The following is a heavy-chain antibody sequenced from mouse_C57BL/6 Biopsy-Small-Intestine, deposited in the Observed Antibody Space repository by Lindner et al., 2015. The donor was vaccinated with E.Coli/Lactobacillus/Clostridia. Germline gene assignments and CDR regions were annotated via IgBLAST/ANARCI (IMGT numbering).Heavy chain of an antibody. CDR1: GYSFTGYY. Sequence: VQLQESGPELVKPGASVKISCKASGYSFTGYYMHWVKQSPEKSLEWIGEINPSTGGTTYNQKFKAKATLTVDKSSSTAYMQLKSLTSEDSAVYYCARGRGLYYDYDDYAMDYWGQGTSVTVSS. J-gene: IGHJ4*01. CDR2: INPSTGGT. CDR3: ARGRGLYYDYDDYAMDY. V-gene: IGHV1-42*01. D-gene: IGHD2-4*01.